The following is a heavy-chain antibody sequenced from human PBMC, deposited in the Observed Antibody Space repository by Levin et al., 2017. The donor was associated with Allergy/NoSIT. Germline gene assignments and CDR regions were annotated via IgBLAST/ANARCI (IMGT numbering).Heavy chain of an antibody. Sequence: GGSLRLSCAASGFTFSDYYISWIRQAPGKGLEWISYITSSGRTTYYADSVKGRFTISRDNTNNSVYLQMNSLRAEDTAAYYCARDKDDFWSGGGWFDSWGQGTLVTVSS. CDR1: GFTFSDYY. V-gene: IGHV3-11*01. CDR3: ARDKDDFWSGGGWFDS. J-gene: IGHJ5*01. CDR2: ITSSGRTT. D-gene: IGHD3-3*01.